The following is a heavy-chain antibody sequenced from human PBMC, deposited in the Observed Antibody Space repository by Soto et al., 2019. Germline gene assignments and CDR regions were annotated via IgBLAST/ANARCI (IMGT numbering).Heavy chain of an antibody. D-gene: IGHD6-19*01. J-gene: IGHJ5*01. Sequence: SETLSLTCTVSGRPVSSGGYYWTWIRQFPGKGLEWIGYIYHIGSPSYNPSLKSRLSMSLDASKNQFSLNLTSVTAADTAIYYCVRDRALDSSGHWFDSWGQETLVTVSS. CDR2: IYHIGSP. CDR1: GRPVSSGGYY. V-gene: IGHV4-31*03. CDR3: VRDRALDSSGHWFDS.